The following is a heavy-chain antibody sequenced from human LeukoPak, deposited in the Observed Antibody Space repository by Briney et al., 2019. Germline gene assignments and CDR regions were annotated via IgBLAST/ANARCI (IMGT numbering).Heavy chain of an antibody. V-gene: IGHV1-69*01. CDR3: ARVHNSDYYFDY. CDR1: GGTFSSYA. Sequence: GASVKVSCKASGGTFSSYAISWVRQAPGQGLEWMGGIIPIFGTANYAQKFQGRVTITADESTSTAYMELSSLRSEDTAVYYCARVHNSDYYFDYWGQGTLVTVSS. D-gene: IGHD1-1*01. CDR2: IIPIFGTA. J-gene: IGHJ4*02.